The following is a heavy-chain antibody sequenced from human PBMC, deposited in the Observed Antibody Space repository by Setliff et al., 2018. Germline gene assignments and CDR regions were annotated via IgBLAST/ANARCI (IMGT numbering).Heavy chain of an antibody. J-gene: IGHJ6*03. CDR1: GMSFSEHY. CDR2: ISHTGST. CDR3: ARMSGFLYMDV. V-gene: IGHV4-34*01. D-gene: IGHD3-3*01. Sequence: SETLSLTCVVDGMSFSEHYWAWIRQSPGKGLEWIGEISHTGSTNYNPSLKSRVTISINTSKKQFSLKLTSVTAADTAVYYCARMSGFLYMDVWGKGTTVTVSS.